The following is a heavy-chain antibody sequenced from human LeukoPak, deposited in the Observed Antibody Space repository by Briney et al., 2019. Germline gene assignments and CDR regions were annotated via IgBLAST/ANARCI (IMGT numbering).Heavy chain of an antibody. V-gene: IGHV3-30*18. D-gene: IGHD2-21*01. CDR3: AKDLFETETFFDF. CDR1: GFTFSNYG. CDR2: IGYDGGSK. Sequence: GGSLRLSCEASGFTFSNYGMHWVRQAPGKGLEWVAVIGYDGGSKYYAESVQGRFSISRDNSKNTLYLHMNSLRGEDTAVYYCAKDLFETETFFDFWGQGTLVTVSS. J-gene: IGHJ4*02.